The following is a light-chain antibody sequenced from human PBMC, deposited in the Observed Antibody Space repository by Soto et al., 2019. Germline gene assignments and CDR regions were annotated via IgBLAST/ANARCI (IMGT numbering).Light chain of an antibody. Sequence: EIVSTQSPGTLSLSPGERATLSCRASQSVRNNYLAWYQQRPGQAPRLLIYAASSRATGIPDRFSGSGSGTDFTLTISRLEPEDFAVYYCQQYKNWPLFGQGTRLEI. CDR3: QQYKNWPL. V-gene: IGKV3-20*01. CDR2: AAS. CDR1: QSVRNNY. J-gene: IGKJ5*01.